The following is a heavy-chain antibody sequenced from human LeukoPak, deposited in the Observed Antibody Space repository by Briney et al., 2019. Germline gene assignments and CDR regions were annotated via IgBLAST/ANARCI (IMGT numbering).Heavy chain of an antibody. CDR1: AGSISSYY. CDR2: IYYSGST. CDR3: ARGRGYSYGYLVIWFDP. Sequence: SETLSLTCTVSAGSISSYYWSWIRQPPGKGLEWIGYIYYSGSTNYNPSLKSRVTISVDTSKNQFSLKLSSVTAADTAVYYCARGRGYSYGYLVIWFDPWGQGTLVTVSS. D-gene: IGHD5-18*01. V-gene: IGHV4-59*01. J-gene: IGHJ5*02.